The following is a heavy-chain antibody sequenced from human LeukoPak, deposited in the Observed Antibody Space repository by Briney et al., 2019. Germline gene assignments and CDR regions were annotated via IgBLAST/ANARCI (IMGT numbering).Heavy chain of an antibody. CDR2: ISGSGRDT. CDR3: AKGYFYDSSIYSSSSYSIYYYYYMDV. J-gene: IGHJ6*03. Sequence: GGSLRLSCAASGFTFSSYAMSWVRQTPGKGLEWVSAISGSGRDTYYADSVKGRFTISRDNSKNTLYLQMNSLRADDTALYYCAKGYFYDSSIYSSSSYSIYYYYYMDVWGKGTTVTISS. D-gene: IGHD3-22*01. V-gene: IGHV3-23*01. CDR1: GFTFSSYA.